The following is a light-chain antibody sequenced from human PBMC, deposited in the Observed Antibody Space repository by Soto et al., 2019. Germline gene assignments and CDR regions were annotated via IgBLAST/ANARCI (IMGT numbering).Light chain of an antibody. V-gene: IGLV1-47*01. CDR3: AAWDDNLSGLYV. CDR1: ASTIGRNY. CDR2: RNS. J-gene: IGLJ1*01. Sequence: QSVLTQSPSASETPGQRVTISCSGSASTIGRNYVYWYQQLPGTAPKLLIYRNSQRPSGVPDRFSGSKSGTSASLAISGLRSEDEADYYCAAWDDNLSGLYVFGAGTKLTVL.